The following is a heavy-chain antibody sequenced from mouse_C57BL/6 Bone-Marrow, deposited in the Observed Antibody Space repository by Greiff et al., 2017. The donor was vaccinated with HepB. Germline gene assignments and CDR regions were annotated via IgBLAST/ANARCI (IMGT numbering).Heavy chain of an antibody. J-gene: IGHJ4*01. D-gene: IGHD2-2*01. CDR1: GYTFTSYW. CDR3: AREGDLLWLRRDAMDY. CDR2: IDPNSGGT. V-gene: IGHV1-72*01. Sequence: QVHVKQPGAELVKPGASVKLSCKASGYTFTSYWMHWVKQRPGRGLEWIGRIDPNSGGTKYNEKFKSKATLTVDKPSSTAYMQLSSLTSEDSAVYYCAREGDLLWLRRDAMDYWGQGTSVTVSS.